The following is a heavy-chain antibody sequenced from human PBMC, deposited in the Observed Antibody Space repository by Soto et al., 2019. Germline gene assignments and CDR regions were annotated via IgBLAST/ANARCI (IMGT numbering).Heavy chain of an antibody. CDR3: AKGINLPDDFWGGYPPGYYYMDV. J-gene: IGHJ6*03. Sequence: GGSLRLSCAASGFTFSSYAMSWVRQAPGKGLEWVSAISGSGGSTYYADSVKGRFTISRDNSKNTLYLQMNSLRAEDTAVYYCAKGINLPDDFWGGYPPGYYYMDVWGKGTTVTVSS. CDR2: ISGSGGST. D-gene: IGHD3-3*01. CDR1: GFTFSSYA. V-gene: IGHV3-23*01.